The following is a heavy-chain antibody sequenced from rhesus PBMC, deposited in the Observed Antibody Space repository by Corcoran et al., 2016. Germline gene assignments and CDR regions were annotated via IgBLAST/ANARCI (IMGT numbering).Heavy chain of an antibody. V-gene: IGHV4-80*01. CDR2: NNDNSGST. D-gene: IGHD3-28*01. J-gene: IGHJ4*01. Sequence: QVQLQESGPGLVKPSETLSLTCAVSGGSFSSYWWSWIRQPPGKGLECIGENNDNSGSTNDNPSLKSRVTFSKDASKNQFSLNLSSVTAADTAVYYCATLLVSGYYTGIYYFDYWGQGVLVTVSS. CDR3: ATLLVSGYYTGIYYFDY. CDR1: GGSFSSYW.